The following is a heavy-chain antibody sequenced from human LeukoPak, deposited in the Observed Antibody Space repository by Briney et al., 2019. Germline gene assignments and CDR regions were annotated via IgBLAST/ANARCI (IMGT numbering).Heavy chain of an antibody. D-gene: IGHD3-22*01. CDR3: AREGYSSGYIDY. V-gene: IGHV3-74*01. CDR2: INSDGSST. J-gene: IGHJ4*02. CDR1: GFTFSSYW. Sequence: GGSLRLSCAASGFTFSSYWMHWVCQAPGKWLVWVSRINSDGSSTSYADSVKGRFTISRDNAKNTLYLQMNSLRAEDTAVYYCAREGYSSGYIDYWGQGTPVTVSS.